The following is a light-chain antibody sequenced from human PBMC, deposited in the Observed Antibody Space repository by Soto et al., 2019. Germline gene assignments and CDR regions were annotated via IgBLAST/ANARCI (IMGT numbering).Light chain of an antibody. CDR3: CSYAGSSPRYV. J-gene: IGLJ1*01. V-gene: IGLV2-23*01. Sequence: QSALNQPASVSGSPGQAITISCTGSSSDVGSYNPVSWYQQHPGKAPKVMIYEGSKRPSGVSNRFSGAKSGNTASLTISGLQAEDEADYYCCSYAGSSPRYVFGTGTKVTVL. CDR2: EGS. CDR1: SSDVGSYNP.